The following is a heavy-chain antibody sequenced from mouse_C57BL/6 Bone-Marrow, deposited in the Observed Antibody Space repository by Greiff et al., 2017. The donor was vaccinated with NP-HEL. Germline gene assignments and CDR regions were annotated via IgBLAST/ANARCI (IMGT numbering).Heavy chain of an antibody. V-gene: IGHV1-55*01. CDR2: IYPGSGST. CDR3: ARCSNYCWYFDV. Sequence: VQLQQPGAELVKPGASVKMSCKASGYTFTSYWITWVKQRPGQGLEWIGDIYPGSGSTNYNEKFKSKATLTVDTSSSTAYMQLSSLTSEDSAVYYCARCSNYCWYFDVWGTGTTVTVSS. CDR1: GYTFTSYW. D-gene: IGHD2-5*01. J-gene: IGHJ1*03.